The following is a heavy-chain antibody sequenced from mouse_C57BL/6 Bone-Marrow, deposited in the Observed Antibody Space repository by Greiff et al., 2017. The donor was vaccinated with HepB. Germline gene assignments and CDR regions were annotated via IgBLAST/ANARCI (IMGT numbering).Heavy chain of an antibody. V-gene: IGHV1-74*01. J-gene: IGHJ3*01. CDR3: ASLITTVVEGFAY. D-gene: IGHD1-1*01. Sequence: VQLQQPGAELVKPGASVKVSCKASGYTFTSYWMHWVKQRPGQGLEWIGRIHPSDSDTNYNQKFKGKATLTVDKSSSTAYMQLSSLTSEDSAVYDCASLITTVVEGFAYWGQGTLVTVSA. CDR1: GYTFTSYW. CDR2: IHPSDSDT.